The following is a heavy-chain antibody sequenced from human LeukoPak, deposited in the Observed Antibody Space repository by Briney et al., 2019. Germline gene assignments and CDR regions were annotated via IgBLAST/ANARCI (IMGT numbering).Heavy chain of an antibody. CDR2: IRYDGSNK. J-gene: IGHJ3*02. D-gene: IGHD6-13*01. CDR1: GFTFSSYG. CDR3: AKDYSSSLRTYAFDI. Sequence: GGSLRLSCAASGFTFSSYGMHWVRQAPGKGLEWVAFIRYDGSNKYYADSVKGRFTISRDNSKNTLYLQMNSLRAEDTAVYYCAKDYSSSLRTYAFDIWGQGTMVTVSS. V-gene: IGHV3-30*02.